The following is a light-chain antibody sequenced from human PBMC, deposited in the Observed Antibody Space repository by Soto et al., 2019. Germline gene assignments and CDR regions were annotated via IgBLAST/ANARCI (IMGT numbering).Light chain of an antibody. J-gene: IGLJ2*01. CDR3: SSHTSSNTLL. CDR1: SSDVGGYNY. V-gene: IGLV2-14*01. Sequence: QSALTQPASVSGSPGQSITISCTGTSSDVGGYNYVSWYQQHPGKAPKLMIYEVSNRPSGISHRFSGSKSGNTASLTISGLQAEDEAVYYCSSHTSSNTLLFGGGTKLTVL. CDR2: EVS.